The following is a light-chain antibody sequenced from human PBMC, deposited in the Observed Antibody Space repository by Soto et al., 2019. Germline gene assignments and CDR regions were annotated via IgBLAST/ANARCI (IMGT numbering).Light chain of an antibody. J-gene: IGKJ2*01. CDR1: QSVSSSY. Sequence: EIVLTQSPGTLSLSPGERATLSCRASQSVSSSYLAWYKQKPGQAPRLPIVGVSSRATDIPDRFSGSGSGTDVTLTSSRLEPDDFAVHDCQQDGTSPGMYNFGQGTKLEIK. CDR2: GVS. V-gene: IGKV3-20*01. CDR3: QQDGTSPGMYN.